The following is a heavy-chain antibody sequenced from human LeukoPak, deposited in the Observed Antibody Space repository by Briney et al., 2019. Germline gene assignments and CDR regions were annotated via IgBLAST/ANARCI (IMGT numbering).Heavy chain of an antibody. CDR2: ISGSGGST. D-gene: IGHD1-26*01. CDR1: GFTFSSYS. V-gene: IGHV3-23*01. Sequence: GGSLRLSCAASGFTFSSYSMSWVRQAPGKGLEWVSAISGSGGSTYYADSVKGRFTISRDNSKNTLYLQMNSLRVEDTAVYYCAKGIPRGSYYYYYMDVWGKGTTVTISS. J-gene: IGHJ6*03. CDR3: AKGIPRGSYYYYYMDV.